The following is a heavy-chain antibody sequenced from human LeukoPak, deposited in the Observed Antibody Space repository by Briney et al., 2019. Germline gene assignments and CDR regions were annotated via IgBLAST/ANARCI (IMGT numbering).Heavy chain of an antibody. Sequence: GGSLRLSCGASGFTFSSYDMNWVRQAPGKGREWVSFISSSGSTIYYADSVKGRFTISRDNAKNSLYLQMNSLTAEDTAVYYCARPPSITNPYYGLDVWGQGTTVTVSS. CDR1: GFTFSSYD. D-gene: IGHD3-3*01. V-gene: IGHV3-48*03. J-gene: IGHJ6*02. CDR3: ARPPSITNPYYGLDV. CDR2: ISSSGSTI.